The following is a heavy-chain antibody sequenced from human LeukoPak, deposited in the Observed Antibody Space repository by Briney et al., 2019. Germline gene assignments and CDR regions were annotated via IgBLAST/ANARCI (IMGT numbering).Heavy chain of an antibody. CDR1: GYIFTTYD. D-gene: IGHD6-19*01. CDR2: MNPNSGYT. CDR3: ARVAGSIDY. J-gene: IGHJ4*02. V-gene: IGHV1-8*03. Sequence: ASVKVSCKASGYIFTTYDLNWVRQATGQGLEWMGWMNPNSGYTGYAQKFQGRVNITRDTSISTAYMEPSGLRSQDTAVYYCARVAGSIDYWGQGTLVTVSS.